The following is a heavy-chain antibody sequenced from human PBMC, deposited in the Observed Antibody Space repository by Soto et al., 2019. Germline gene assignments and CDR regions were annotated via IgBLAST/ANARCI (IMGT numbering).Heavy chain of an antibody. D-gene: IGHD3-22*01. V-gene: IGHV4-34*01. CDR1: GGSFSGYY. Sequence: PSETLSLTCAVYGGSFSGYYWSWIRQPPGKGLEWIGEINHSGSTNYNPSLKSRVTISVDTSKNQFSLKLSSVTAADTAVYYCGRGPVVFTRYYYDSSGRKYNWFDPWGQGTLVTVSS. J-gene: IGHJ5*02. CDR2: INHSGST. CDR3: GRGPVVFTRYYYDSSGRKYNWFDP.